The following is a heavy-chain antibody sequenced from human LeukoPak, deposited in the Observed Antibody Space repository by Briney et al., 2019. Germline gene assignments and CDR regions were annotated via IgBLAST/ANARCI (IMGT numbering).Heavy chain of an antibody. V-gene: IGHV3-9*01. D-gene: IGHD6-19*01. CDR1: GFTFDDYA. CDR2: ISWNSGSI. Sequence: GGSLRLSCAASGFTFDDYAMHWVRQAPGKGLEWVSGISWNSGSIGYADSVKGRFTISRDNAKNSLYLQMNSLRAEDTVLYYCAKGQWLVRDYFDYWGQGTLVTVSS. J-gene: IGHJ4*02. CDR3: AKGQWLVRDYFDY.